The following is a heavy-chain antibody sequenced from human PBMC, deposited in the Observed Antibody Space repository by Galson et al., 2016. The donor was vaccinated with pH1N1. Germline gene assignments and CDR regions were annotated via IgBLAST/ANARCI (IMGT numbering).Heavy chain of an antibody. CDR2: TNQDGSET. CDR1: GFTFTSYW. CDR3: ATAGPLVREILYYSYALDV. D-gene: IGHD3-10*01. V-gene: IGHV3-7*03. J-gene: IGHJ6*02. Sequence: SLRLSCAASGFTFTSYWMSWVRQAPGKGLEWVGSTNQDGSETYYVDSVKGRFSISRDNAKNSLFMQMSSLRSEDTAIYYCATAGPLVREILYYSYALDVWGQGTTVTVSS.